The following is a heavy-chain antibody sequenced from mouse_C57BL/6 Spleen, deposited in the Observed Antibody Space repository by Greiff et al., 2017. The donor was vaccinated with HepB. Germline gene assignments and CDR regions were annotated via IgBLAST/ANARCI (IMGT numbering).Heavy chain of an antibody. CDR1: GFTFNTYA. CDR2: IRSKSSNYAT. J-gene: IGHJ1*03. D-gene: IGHD1-1*01. V-gene: IGHV10-3*01. CDR3: VRDNPFYYGSSWYFDV. Sequence: EVQLVESGGGLVQPKGSLKLSCAASGFTFNTYAMHWVRQAPGKGLEWVARIRSKSSNYATYYADSVKDRFTISRDDSQSMLYLQMNNLKTEDTAMYYCVRDNPFYYGSSWYFDVWGTGTTVTVSS.